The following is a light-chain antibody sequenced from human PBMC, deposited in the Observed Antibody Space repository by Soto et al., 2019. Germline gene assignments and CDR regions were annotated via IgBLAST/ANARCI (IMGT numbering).Light chain of an antibody. CDR1: QSVTTW. V-gene: IGKV1-5*01. CDR2: AAS. J-gene: IGKJ1*01. Sequence: DIQVTQCPSTMSASVGDRVAPPSRASQSVTTWLAWYKPNPGTAPRLLIHAASSLNTGVPSRFSGTRAGTEGTLTISSLQPAEGATDYCQPLYSYPWTVGQGPQVDIK. CDR3: QPLYSYPWT.